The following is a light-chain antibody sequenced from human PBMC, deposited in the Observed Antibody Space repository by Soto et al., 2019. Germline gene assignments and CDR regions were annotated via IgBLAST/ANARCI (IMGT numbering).Light chain of an antibody. CDR2: LTY. CDR3: LQHNSCPQA. Sequence: DIQITQSPSSLYSSVLERLTITCLAIQDIGNDVGWYQQKPGKAPKRLIYLTYSLQTGVPSRFSGSGSGTDFSLTISSLQPEDSATYFCLQHNSCPQAVGQGTKVDIK. CDR1: QDIGND. V-gene: IGKV1-17*01. J-gene: IGKJ1*01.